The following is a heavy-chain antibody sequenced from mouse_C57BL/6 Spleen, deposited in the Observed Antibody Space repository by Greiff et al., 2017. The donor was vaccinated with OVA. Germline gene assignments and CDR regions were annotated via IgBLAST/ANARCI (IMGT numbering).Heavy chain of an antibody. D-gene: IGHD2-1*01. J-gene: IGHJ2*01. CDR1: GYTFTSYW. CDR2: INPSYGSP. V-gene: IGHV1-7*01. Sequence: VQLQQSGAELAKPGASVKLSCKASGYTFTSYWMHWVKHRPGPGLDWIGYINPSYGSPKYNQKFKDKPTLTADKSSSTAYMQLRSLTYEDSAVYYCARNPDGNYFDYWGQGTTLTVSS. CDR3: ARNPDGNYFDY.